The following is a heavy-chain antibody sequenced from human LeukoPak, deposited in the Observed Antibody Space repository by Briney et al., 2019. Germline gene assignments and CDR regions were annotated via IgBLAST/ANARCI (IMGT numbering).Heavy chain of an antibody. J-gene: IGHJ3*02. CDR2: IYYSGST. Sequence: SETLSLTCTVSGGSISGYYWSWTRQPPGKGLEWIGYIYYSGSTTYNPSLKSRVTVSVDTSKNQFSLKLSSVTAADTAVYYCARLKQQPGALDIWGQGTMVTVSS. CDR3: ARLKQQPGALDI. CDR1: GGSISGYY. D-gene: IGHD6-13*01. V-gene: IGHV4-59*08.